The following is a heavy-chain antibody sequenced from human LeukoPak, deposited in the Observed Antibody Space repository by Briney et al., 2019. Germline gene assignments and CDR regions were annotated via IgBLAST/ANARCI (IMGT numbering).Heavy chain of an antibody. D-gene: IGHD6-6*01. V-gene: IGHV4-39*07. J-gene: IGHJ4*02. Sequence: SETLSLTCTVSGDSISSSPYYWGWIRQPPGKGLEWIGSIYRSGSTNYNPSLKSRVTISVDTSKNQFSLKLSSVTAADTAVYYCARGGAARPYFDYWGQGTLVTVSS. CDR2: IYRSGST. CDR3: ARGGAARPYFDY. CDR1: GDSISSSPYY.